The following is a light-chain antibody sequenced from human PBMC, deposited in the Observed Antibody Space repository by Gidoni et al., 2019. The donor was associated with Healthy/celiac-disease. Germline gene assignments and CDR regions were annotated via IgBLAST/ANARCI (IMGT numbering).Light chain of an antibody. J-gene: IGKJ4*02. V-gene: IGKV1-39*01. CDR2: AAS. Sequence: DIQMTQSPSTLSASVGDRVTITCRASQSISSYLNWYQQKPGKAPKLLIYAASSLPSGVPSRFSGSGSGTDFTLTISSLQPEDFATYYCQQSYSTLLTFGGXTKVESK. CDR3: QQSYSTLLT. CDR1: QSISSY.